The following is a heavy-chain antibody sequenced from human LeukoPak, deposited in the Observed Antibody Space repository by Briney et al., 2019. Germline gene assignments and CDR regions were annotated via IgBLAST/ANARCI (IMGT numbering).Heavy chain of an antibody. Sequence: GSLRLSCTASGFTFSTHWMTWVRQPPGKGLEWVANIKEDGSVKYYVDSVKGRFTIPRDNTKNALYLQMNSLRADDTAVYFCARDSTWQLDYWGQGTLITVSS. CDR2: IKEDGSVK. CDR1: GFTFSTHW. J-gene: IGHJ4*02. CDR3: ARDSTWQLDY. D-gene: IGHD5-12*01. V-gene: IGHV3-7*03.